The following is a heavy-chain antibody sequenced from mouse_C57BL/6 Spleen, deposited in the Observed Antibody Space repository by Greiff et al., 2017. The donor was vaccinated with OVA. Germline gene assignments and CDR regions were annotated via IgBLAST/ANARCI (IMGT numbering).Heavy chain of an antibody. Sequence: QVQLQQPGAELVRPGSSVKLSCKASGYTFTSYWMHWVKQRPIQGLEWIGNIDPSDSETHYNQKFKDKATLTVDKSSSTAHMQLSSLTSEDSAVYYCAREGVNYGLDYWGQGTTLTVSS. CDR2: IDPSDSET. CDR1: GYTFTSYW. CDR3: AREGVNYGLDY. D-gene: IGHD1-1*02. J-gene: IGHJ2*01. V-gene: IGHV1-52*01.